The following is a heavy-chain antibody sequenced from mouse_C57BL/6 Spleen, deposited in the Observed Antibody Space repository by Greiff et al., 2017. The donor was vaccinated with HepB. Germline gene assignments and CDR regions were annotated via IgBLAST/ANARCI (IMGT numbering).Heavy chain of an antibody. CDR2: ISSGSSTI. V-gene: IGHV5-17*01. D-gene: IGHD2-2*01. J-gene: IGHJ4*01. CDR3: ARQGYPSYAMDY. CDR1: GFTFSDYG. Sequence: EVHLVESGGGLVKPGGSLKLSCAASGFTFSDYGMHWVRQAPEKGLEWVAYISSGSSTIYYADTVKGRFTITRDNAKNTLFLQMTSLRSEDTAMYYCARQGYPSYAMDYWGQGTSVTVSS.